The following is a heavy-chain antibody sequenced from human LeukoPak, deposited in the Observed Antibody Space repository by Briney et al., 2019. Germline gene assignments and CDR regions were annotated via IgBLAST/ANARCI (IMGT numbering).Heavy chain of an antibody. D-gene: IGHD3-22*01. CDR2: ISSSGSTT. Sequence: GGSLRLSCAASGFTFSSYEMNWVRQAPGKGLEWVSSISSSGSTTYYANSVKGRFTISRDNCKNSLYLQMNSLRAQHTAVYYCARGYYYDSGSYYWLEWLDPWGQGTLVTVSS. V-gene: IGHV3-48*03. J-gene: IGHJ5*02. CDR3: ARGYYYDSGSYYWLEWLDP. CDR1: GFTFSSYE.